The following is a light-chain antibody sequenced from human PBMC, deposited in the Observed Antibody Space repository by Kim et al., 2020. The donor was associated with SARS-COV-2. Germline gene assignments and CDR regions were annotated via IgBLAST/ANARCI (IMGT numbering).Light chain of an antibody. J-gene: IGLJ3*02. V-gene: IGLV3-1*01. CDR3: QAWDGNTAV. Sequence: SYELTQPPSVSVSPGQTASITCSGDELGDKYACWYQQKPGPSPVLVIYQDNKRPSEIPERFSGSNSGNTATLTISGTQAMDEADYYCQAWDGNTAVFGGG. CDR2: QDN. CDR1: ELGDKY.